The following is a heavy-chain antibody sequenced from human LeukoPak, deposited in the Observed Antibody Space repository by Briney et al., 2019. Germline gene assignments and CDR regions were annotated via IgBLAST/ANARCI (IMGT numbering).Heavy chain of an antibody. CDR2: ISYDGSNR. Sequence: GRSLRLSCAASGFTFSTYAMHWVRQAPGKGLEWVAVISYDGSNRYYADSVKGRFTISRDNSKNTLYLQMNSLRAEDTAVYYCGRENWGGVYWGQGTLVTVSS. J-gene: IGHJ4*02. D-gene: IGHD7-27*01. CDR1: GFTFSTYA. V-gene: IGHV3-30-3*01. CDR3: GRENWGGVY.